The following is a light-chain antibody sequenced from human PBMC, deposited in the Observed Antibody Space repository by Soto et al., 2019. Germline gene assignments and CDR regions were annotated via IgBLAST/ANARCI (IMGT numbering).Light chain of an antibody. CDR2: EVT. CDR3: CSYAGSNNLI. CDR1: SSDVGGYNY. J-gene: IGLJ2*01. V-gene: IGLV2-8*01. Sequence: QSALTQPPSASGSPGQSVTISCTGTSSDVGGYNYVSWYQQHPGKAPKLIIYEVTKRPSGIPDRFSGSKSGNTASLTVSGLQAEDEADYSCCSYAGSNNLIFGGGTKLTVL.